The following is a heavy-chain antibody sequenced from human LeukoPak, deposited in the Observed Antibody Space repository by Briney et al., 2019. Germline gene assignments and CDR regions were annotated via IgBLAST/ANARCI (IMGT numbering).Heavy chain of an antibody. D-gene: IGHD1-14*01. J-gene: IGHJ6*04. Sequence: GGSLRLSCAASGFTFSSYSMNWVRQAQGKGLEWVSYISGSSSTIYYADSVKGRFTISRDYAKNSLYLQMNSLRVEDTAVYYCAGGYPGGVWGRGTTVSVSS. CDR3: AGGYPGGV. CDR2: ISGSSSTI. V-gene: IGHV3-48*01. CDR1: GFTFSSYS.